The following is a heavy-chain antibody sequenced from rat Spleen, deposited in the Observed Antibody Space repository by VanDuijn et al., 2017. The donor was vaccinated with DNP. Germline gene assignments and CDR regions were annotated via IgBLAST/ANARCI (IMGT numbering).Heavy chain of an antibody. CDR1: GFTFSNYY. D-gene: IGHD1-2*01. CDR3: ASWAPIAPISTSNY. Sequence: EVQLVESGGGLVQPGRSLKLSCAASGFTFSNYYMAWVRQAPKKGLEWVATISTSGSRTYYPDSVKGRFTISRDNAKSSLYLQMNSLKSEDTATYYCASWAPIAPISTSNYWGQGVMVTVSS. J-gene: IGHJ2*01. CDR2: ISTSGSRT. V-gene: IGHV5-25*01.